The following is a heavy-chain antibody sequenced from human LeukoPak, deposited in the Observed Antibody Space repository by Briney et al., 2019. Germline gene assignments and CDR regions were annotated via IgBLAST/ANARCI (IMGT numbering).Heavy chain of an antibody. Sequence: RASVKVSCKASGGTFSSYAISWVRQAPGQGLEWMGGIIPIFGTANYAQKFQGRVTITADESTSTAYMELSSLRSEDTAVYYCARGGYGDYRFDYWGQGTLVTVSS. J-gene: IGHJ4*02. D-gene: IGHD4-17*01. CDR2: IIPIFGTA. CDR3: ARGGYGDYRFDY. V-gene: IGHV1-69*01. CDR1: GGTFSSYA.